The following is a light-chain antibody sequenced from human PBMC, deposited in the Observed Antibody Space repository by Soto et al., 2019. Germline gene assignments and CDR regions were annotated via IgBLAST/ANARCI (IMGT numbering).Light chain of an antibody. J-gene: IGKJ1*01. CDR3: QHYSRSSWT. CDR1: QSIGDW. V-gene: IGKV1-5*03. Sequence: DIQMTQSPSTLSASVGDRVTITCRASQSIGDWLAWYQQKPGKAPYLLIYDASILQNGVPSRFSGSGSGTEFTLTTTRLQPDDLATYNCQHYSRSSWTFGKGTKVDIQ. CDR2: DAS.